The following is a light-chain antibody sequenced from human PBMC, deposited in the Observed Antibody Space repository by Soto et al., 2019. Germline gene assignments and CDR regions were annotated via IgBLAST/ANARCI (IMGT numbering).Light chain of an antibody. CDR3: QQGNSSPPWT. Sequence: DIQMTQSPSSVSASVGDRVTITCRASQGISSWLAWYPQKPGKAPKLLIYAASSLQSGVTSRFIGGGSGTDFALTVSSRQPEDFATYYCQQGNSSPPWTFGQGTKVEIK. CDR2: AAS. J-gene: IGKJ1*01. V-gene: IGKV1-12*01. CDR1: QGISSW.